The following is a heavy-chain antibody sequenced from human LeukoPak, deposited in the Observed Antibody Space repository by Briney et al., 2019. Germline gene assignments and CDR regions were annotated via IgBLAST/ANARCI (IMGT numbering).Heavy chain of an antibody. V-gene: IGHV3-21*01. CDR1: GFTFSSYS. Sequence: GGSLRLSCAASGFTFSSYSMNWARQAPGKGLEWVSSISSSSSYIYYADSVKGRFTISRDNAKNSLYLQMNSLRAEDTAVYYCARDREGSSWHFDYWGQGTLATVSS. D-gene: IGHD6-13*01. CDR3: ARDREGSSWHFDY. J-gene: IGHJ4*02. CDR2: ISSSSSYI.